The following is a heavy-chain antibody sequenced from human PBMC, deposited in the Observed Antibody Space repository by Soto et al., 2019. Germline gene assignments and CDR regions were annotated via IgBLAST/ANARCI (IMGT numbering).Heavy chain of an antibody. Sequence: ESGGGLVQPGGSLRLSCAASGFTFSSYWMSWVRQAPGKGLEWVANIKQDGSEKYYVDSVKGRFTISRDNAKNSLYLQMNSLRAEDTAVYYCARDWRVGVSSTSRSFDYWGQGTLVTVSS. V-gene: IGHV3-7*01. CDR2: IKQDGSEK. D-gene: IGHD2-2*01. J-gene: IGHJ4*02. CDR3: ARDWRVGVSSTSRSFDY. CDR1: GFTFSSYW.